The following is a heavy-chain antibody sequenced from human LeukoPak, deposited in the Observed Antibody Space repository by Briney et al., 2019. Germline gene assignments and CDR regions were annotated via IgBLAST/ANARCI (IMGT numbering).Heavy chain of an antibody. V-gene: IGHV3-11*04. CDR2: ISSLSTTI. Sequence: GGSLRLSCAAFGFTFSGYYMSWIRQAPGKGLEWVSYISSLSTTIYYTDSVKGRFTVSRDNAKNSLYLQMNSLRVEDTAMYYCARDKEAWGQGTLVTVSS. CDR1: GFTFSGYY. CDR3: ARDKEA. J-gene: IGHJ5*02.